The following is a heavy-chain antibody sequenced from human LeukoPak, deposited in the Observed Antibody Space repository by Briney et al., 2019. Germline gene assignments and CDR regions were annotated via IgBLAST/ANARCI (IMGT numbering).Heavy chain of an antibody. V-gene: IGHV3-23*01. CDR1: GFTFNNNP. Sequence: PGGSLRLSCGASGFTFNNNPLSWVRQAPGKGLEWVATTGTSGGTYYAASVKGRFTISRDNSKNAVYLQLNSLRGEDTAIYYCAKRVVGTTTSYYFDYWGQGTLVTVSS. CDR3: AKRVVGTTTSYYFDY. D-gene: IGHD2-21*02. J-gene: IGHJ4*02. CDR2: TGTSGGT.